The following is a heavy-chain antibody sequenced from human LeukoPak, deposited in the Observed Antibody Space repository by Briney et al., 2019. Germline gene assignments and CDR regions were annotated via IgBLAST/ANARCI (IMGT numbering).Heavy chain of an antibody. V-gene: IGHV3-7*05. D-gene: IGHD3-10*01. CDR3: VRGSSGIVVRGIAWAWFDP. J-gene: IGHJ5*02. CDR2: IKQDGGER. CDR1: GFIFSSHW. Sequence: VGSLRLSCEASGFIFSSHWMSWVRQAPGKGLEWVANIKQDGGERYYVDSVKGRFTISRDNAKNSLYLHMNSLRAEDTAIYFCVRGSSGIVVRGIAWAWFDPWGQGTLVTVSS.